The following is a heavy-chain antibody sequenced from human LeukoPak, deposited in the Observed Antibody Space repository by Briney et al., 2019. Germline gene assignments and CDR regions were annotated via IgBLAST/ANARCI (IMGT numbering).Heavy chain of an antibody. J-gene: IGHJ4*02. V-gene: IGHV1-69*13. Sequence: ASVKVSCKASGGTFSSYAISWVRQAPGQGLEWMGGIIPIFGTANYAQKFQGRVTIIADESTSTAYMELSSLRSEDTAVYYCARGARYKLAAGPFDYWGQGTLVTVSS. CDR3: ARGARYKLAAGPFDY. D-gene: IGHD6-13*01. CDR1: GGTFSSYA. CDR2: IIPIFGTA.